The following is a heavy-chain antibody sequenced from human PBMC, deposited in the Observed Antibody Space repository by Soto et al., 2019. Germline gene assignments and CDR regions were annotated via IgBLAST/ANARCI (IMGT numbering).Heavy chain of an antibody. CDR1: GFTFSRYS. CDR3: PRGISDCVVVVPAAMEV. CDR2: VSSSSSHI. Sequence: PGGSLTLSCAASGFTFSRYSMNCVSQAPGKGLEGVSSVSSSSSHIYYADSVNGRFTISGDNADNSLYLQMNSLRADDTAVYFCPRGISDCVVVVPAAMEVLEQGTTVTVAS. D-gene: IGHD2-2*01. J-gene: IGHJ6*01. V-gene: IGHV3-21*01.